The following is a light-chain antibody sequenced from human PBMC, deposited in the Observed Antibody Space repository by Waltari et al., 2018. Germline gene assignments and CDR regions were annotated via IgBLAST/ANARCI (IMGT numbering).Light chain of an antibody. CDR3: AAWDDSLSGWV. J-gene: IGLJ3*02. V-gene: IGLV1-47*02. CDR2: SNH. Sequence: QSVLTQAPSASGTPGQRVTISCSGSSSNIGSKYVYWFQHLPGPAPKLLIYSNHQRPAGVPARVSGSKSGTSASLAISGLRSEDEGDYYCAAWDDSLSGWVFGGGTKLTVL. CDR1: SSNIGSKY.